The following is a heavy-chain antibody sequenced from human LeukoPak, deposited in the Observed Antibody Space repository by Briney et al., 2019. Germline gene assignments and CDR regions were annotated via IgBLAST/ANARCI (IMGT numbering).Heavy chain of an antibody. CDR1: GFTFCSYR. V-gene: IGHV3-21*01. J-gene: IGHJ3*02. D-gene: IGHD1-1*01. Sequence: GGSLRHSFSASGFTFCSYRMIWVRQAPGRGLEWVSSIISCSNYIYYAHSVKSRFTISIDNANNPLYLQMNSLRAEDTAVYYCERDGELERVDAFDIWGQGTMVTVSS. CDR2: IISCSNYI. CDR3: ERDGELERVDAFDI.